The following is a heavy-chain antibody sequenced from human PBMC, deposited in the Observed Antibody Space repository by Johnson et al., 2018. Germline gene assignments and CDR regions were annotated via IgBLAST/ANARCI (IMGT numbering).Heavy chain of an antibody. D-gene: IGHD3-22*01. CDR2: ISYDGSSK. Sequence: QVQLVESGGGVVQPGRSXRLSCAASGFTFSNYSMHWVRQAPGKGLEWVAVISYDGSSKYYADSVKGRFTISRDNSKNTLYLRMNSLGAEETSVYYCARGYDSSGYFPDAFDFWGQGTMVSVSS. CDR3: ARGYDSSGYFPDAFDF. J-gene: IGHJ3*01. V-gene: IGHV3-30-3*01. CDR1: GFTFSNYS.